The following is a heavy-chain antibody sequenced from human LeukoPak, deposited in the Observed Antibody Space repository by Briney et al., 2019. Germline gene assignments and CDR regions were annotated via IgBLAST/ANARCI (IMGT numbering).Heavy chain of an antibody. V-gene: IGHV4-39*01. J-gene: IGHJ4*02. D-gene: IGHD5-18*01. CDR2: IYYSGST. Sequence: SETLSLTCTVSGGSISSSSYYWGWIRRPPGKGLEWIGSIYYSGSTYYNPSLRSRVTISVDTSKNQFSLKLSSVTAADTAVYYCARQRTSGYSYGYGYWGQGTLVTVSS. CDR1: GGSISSSSYY. CDR3: ARQRTSGYSYGYGY.